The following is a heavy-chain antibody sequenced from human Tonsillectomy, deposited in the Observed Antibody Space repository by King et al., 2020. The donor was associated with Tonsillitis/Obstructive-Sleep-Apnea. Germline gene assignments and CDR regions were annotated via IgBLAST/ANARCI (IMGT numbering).Heavy chain of an antibody. CDR3: ARGRDYDFWSGYYGWEGEYYFDY. CDR1: GGSFSGYY. D-gene: IGHD3-3*01. CDR2: INHSGST. V-gene: IGHV4-34*01. Sequence: VQLQQWGAGLLKPSETLSLTCAVYGGSFSGYYWSWIRQPPGKGLEWIGEINHSGSTNYNPSLKSRVTISVDTSKNQFSLKLSSVTAADTAVYYCARGRDYDFWSGYYGWEGEYYFDYWGQGTLVTVSS. J-gene: IGHJ4*02.